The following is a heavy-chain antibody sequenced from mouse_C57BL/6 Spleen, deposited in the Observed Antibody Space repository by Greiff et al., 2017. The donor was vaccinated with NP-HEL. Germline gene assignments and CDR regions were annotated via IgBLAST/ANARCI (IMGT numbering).Heavy chain of an antibody. D-gene: IGHD4-1*01. V-gene: IGHV2-2*01. CDR2: IWSGGST. CDR1: GFSLTRYG. CDR3: ARWTGTGLYWYFDV. J-gene: IGHJ1*03. Sequence: VKLMESGPGLVQPSQSLSITCTVSGFSLTRYGVHWVRQSPGKGLEWLGVIWSGGSTDYNAAFISRLSISKDNSKSQVFFKMNSLQADDTAIYYCARWTGTGLYWYFDVWGTGTTVTVSS.